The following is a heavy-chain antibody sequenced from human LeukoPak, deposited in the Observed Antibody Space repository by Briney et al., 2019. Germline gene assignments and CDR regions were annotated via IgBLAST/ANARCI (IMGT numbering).Heavy chain of an antibody. Sequence: PGGSLRLSCAASGFTFSSYAMSWVRQAPGKGLKWVSAISGRGGTTYYTDSVKGRFTISKDYSKNTLYLQMNSLRAEDTAVYYCAKGVAGWSTGNFYYWGQGTLVTVSS. D-gene: IGHD5/OR15-5a*01. CDR2: ISGRGGTT. CDR1: GFTFSSYA. J-gene: IGHJ4*02. V-gene: IGHV3-23*01. CDR3: AKGVAGWSTGNFYY.